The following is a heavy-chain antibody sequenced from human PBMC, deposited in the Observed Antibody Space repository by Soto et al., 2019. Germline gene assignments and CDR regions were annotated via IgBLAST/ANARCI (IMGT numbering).Heavy chain of an antibody. CDR2: IIPMFGTP. D-gene: IGHD4-4*01. CDR3: WTSDGRDDYSFDY. Sequence: SGKVSCKASGLSFNRPDMRWVRQAPGQGLEWMGGIIPMFGTPHYAEKFLDRDTITADAATGTSYLELSSLTSAYNAVYYRWTSDGRDDYSFDYWGTRTRVTV. CDR1: GLSFNRPD. V-gene: IGHV1-69*13. J-gene: IGHJ4*02.